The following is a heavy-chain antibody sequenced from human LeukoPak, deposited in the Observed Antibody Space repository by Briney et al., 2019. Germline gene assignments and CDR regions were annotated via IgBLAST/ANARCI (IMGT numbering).Heavy chain of an antibody. J-gene: IGHJ4*02. CDR3: AKDTLHSYGRFDY. V-gene: IGHV3-23*01. CDR1: EFTFRTYA. Sequence: GGSLRLSCAASEFTFRTYAMSWVRQAPGKGLEWVSTISDSGGSTYYADSMKGRFTISRDNSKNTLHLQMNSLRAEDTAVYYCAKDTLHSYGRFDYWGQGTLVTVSS. CDR2: ISDSGGST. D-gene: IGHD5-18*01.